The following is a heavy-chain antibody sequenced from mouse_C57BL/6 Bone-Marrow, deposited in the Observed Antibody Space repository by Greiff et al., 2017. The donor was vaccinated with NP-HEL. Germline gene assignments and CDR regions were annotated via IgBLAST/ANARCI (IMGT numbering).Heavy chain of an antibody. J-gene: IGHJ2*01. Sequence: QVQLQQSGPELVKPGASVKISCKASGYSFTSYYIHWVKQRPGQGLEWIGWIYPGSGNTKYNEKFKGKATLTADTASSTAYMQLSSLTSEDSAVYYCARGEYYCGAFYFDDWGKGTTLTVSS. V-gene: IGHV1-66*01. D-gene: IGHD1-1*01. CDR3: ARGEYYCGAFYFDD. CDR2: IYPGSGNT. CDR1: GYSFTSYY.